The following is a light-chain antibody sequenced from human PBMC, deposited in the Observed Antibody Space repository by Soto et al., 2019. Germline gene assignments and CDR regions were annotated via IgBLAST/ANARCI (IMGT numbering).Light chain of an antibody. V-gene: IGLV1-40*01. CDR2: GDT. J-gene: IGLJ2*01. Sequence: QSVLTQPRSVSGAPGQRVTISCTGSTSNIGASYDVHWYQQVPGTAPKLLIYGDTNRPSGVPDRFSGSKSGTSASLAITGLQPEDEAAYYCHAYDRTLSASVFGGGTKLTVL. CDR3: HAYDRTLSASV. CDR1: TSNIGASYD.